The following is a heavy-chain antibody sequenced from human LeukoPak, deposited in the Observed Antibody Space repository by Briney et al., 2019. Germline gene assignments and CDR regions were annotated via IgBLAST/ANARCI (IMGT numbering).Heavy chain of an antibody. CDR3: ARGFTSVYFDY. Sequence: PSQTLSLTCTVSGGSISSANYYWSWIRQPPGKALEWIGYIYYSGSTNYNPSLKSRVTISVDTSKNQFSLKLSSVTAADTAVYYCARGFTSVYFDYWGQGTLVTVSS. CDR1: GGSISSANYY. V-gene: IGHV4-61*01. CDR2: IYYSGST. J-gene: IGHJ4*02. D-gene: IGHD4-17*01.